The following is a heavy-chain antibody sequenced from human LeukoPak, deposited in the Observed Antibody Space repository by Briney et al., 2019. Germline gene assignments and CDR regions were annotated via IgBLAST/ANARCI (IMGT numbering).Heavy chain of an antibody. J-gene: IGHJ4*02. V-gene: IGHV3-21*01. CDR3: ARGTASDY. CDR2: ISSSSYI. CDR1: GFTFSSYS. Sequence: GGSLRLSCAASGFTFSSYSMNWVRQAPGKGLEWVSSISSSSYIYYAGSVKGRFTISRDNAKNSLYLQMDSLRAEDTAVYYCARGTASDYWGQGTLVTVSS. D-gene: IGHD5-18*01.